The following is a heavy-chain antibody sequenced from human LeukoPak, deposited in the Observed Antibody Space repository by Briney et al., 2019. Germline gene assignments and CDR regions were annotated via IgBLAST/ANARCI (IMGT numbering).Heavy chain of an antibody. CDR3: ARGKVLAQDAFDI. D-gene: IGHD4/OR15-4a*01. V-gene: IGHV1-2*02. J-gene: IGHJ3*02. CDR1: GYTFTDYY. CDR2: INPYSGGT. Sequence: AASVKVSCKAFGYTFTDYYIHWVRQAPGQGLEWMGWINPYSGGTSYAQNFQGRVTMTRDTSINTVYMELSRLRSDDTAIFYCARGKVLAQDAFDIWGQGTVVTVSS.